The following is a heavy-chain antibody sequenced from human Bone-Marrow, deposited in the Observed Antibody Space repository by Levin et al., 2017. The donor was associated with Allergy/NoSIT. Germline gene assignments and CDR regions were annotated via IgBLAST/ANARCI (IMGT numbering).Heavy chain of an antibody. CDR1: GFTFSSYE. Sequence: GGSLRLSCAASGFTFSSYEMNWVRQAPGKGLEWVSYISSSGSTIYYADSVKGRFTISRDNAKNSLYLQMNSLRAEDTAVYYCAREGSITMIVVVIPWFDPWGQGTLVTVSS. CDR2: ISSSGSTI. V-gene: IGHV3-48*03. J-gene: IGHJ5*02. CDR3: AREGSITMIVVVIPWFDP. D-gene: IGHD3-22*01.